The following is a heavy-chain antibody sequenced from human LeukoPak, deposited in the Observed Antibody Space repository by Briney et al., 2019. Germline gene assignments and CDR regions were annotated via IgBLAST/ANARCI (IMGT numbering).Heavy chain of an antibody. CDR2: IYYDGSKK. Sequence: PGGSLRPSCAASGFTFSTYAMHWVRQAPGKGLEWVAIIYYDGSKKYYVDSVKGRFTISRDNSKNTLYLQMNSLRVEDTAVYYCARDPYCSGSSCYSGLFDYWGQGTLVTVSS. V-gene: IGHV3-30*04. CDR1: GFTFSTYA. J-gene: IGHJ4*02. D-gene: IGHD2-15*01. CDR3: ARDPYCSGSSCYSGLFDY.